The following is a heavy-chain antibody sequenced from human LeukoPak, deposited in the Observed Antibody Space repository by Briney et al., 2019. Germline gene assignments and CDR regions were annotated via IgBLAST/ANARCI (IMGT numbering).Heavy chain of an antibody. Sequence: SETLSLTCTVSSGSISTSNYYWGWIRQPPGKGLEWIGSIYYSGSTYYNPSLKSRVTISVDTSKNQFSLKLSSVTAADTAVYYCARGHDSSGYYYLHAFDIWGQGTMVTVSS. V-gene: IGHV4-39*07. CDR3: ARGHDSSGYYYLHAFDI. J-gene: IGHJ3*02. D-gene: IGHD3-22*01. CDR2: IYYSGST. CDR1: SGSISTSNYY.